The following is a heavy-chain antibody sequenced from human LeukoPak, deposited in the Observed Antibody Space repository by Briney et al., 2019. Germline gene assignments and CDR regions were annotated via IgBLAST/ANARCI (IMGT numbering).Heavy chain of an antibody. CDR1: GGSISSYY. D-gene: IGHD6-13*01. CDR2: IDTSGSS. J-gene: IGHJ2*01. Sequence: PSETLSLTCTVSGGSISSYYWSWIRQPAGKGLEWIGRIDTSGSSNYNLFLKSRVTMSVDTSKKQFSLKLSSVTAADTAVYYCARVSSSWYQDWYFDLWGRGTLVTVSS. CDR3: ARVSSSWYQDWYFDL. V-gene: IGHV4-4*07.